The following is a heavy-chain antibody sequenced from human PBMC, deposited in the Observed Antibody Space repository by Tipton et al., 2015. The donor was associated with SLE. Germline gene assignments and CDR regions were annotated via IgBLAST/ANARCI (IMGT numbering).Heavy chain of an antibody. CDR3: AKGGSSWSLDS. V-gene: IGHV3-30*02. CDR2: IRFDGSNE. Sequence: GSLRLSCAASGFTFSNYGIHWVRQAPGKGLEWAAFIRFDGSNEDHADSVKGRFIVSRDNSKNTLYLQMNSLKVEDTAVYYCAKGGSSWSLDSWGQGTLVTVSS. D-gene: IGHD6-13*01. CDR1: GFTFSNYG. J-gene: IGHJ4*02.